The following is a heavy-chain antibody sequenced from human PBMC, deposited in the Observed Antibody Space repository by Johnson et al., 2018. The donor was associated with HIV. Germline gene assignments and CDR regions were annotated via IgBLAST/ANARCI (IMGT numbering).Heavy chain of an antibody. CDR2: INSDGSST. CDR3: ARGGASGAFDI. Sequence: VQLVESGGGLVQPGGSLRLSCAASGFTFSSYWMHWVRQAPGKGLVWVSRINSDGSSTSYADSVQGRFTISRDNSKNTLYLQMGSLRAEDMAVYYCARGGASGAFDIWGQGTMVTVSS. V-gene: IGHV3-74*02. D-gene: IGHD3-16*01. J-gene: IGHJ3*02. CDR1: GFTFSSYW.